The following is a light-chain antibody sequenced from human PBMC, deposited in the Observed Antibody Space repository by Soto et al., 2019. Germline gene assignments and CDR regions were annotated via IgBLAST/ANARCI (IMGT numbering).Light chain of an antibody. CDR3: QEYFSTPLT. V-gene: IGKV4-1*01. J-gene: IGKJ3*01. CDR2: WAS. Sequence: DFVLTQSPDSLAVSLGERATINCKSSPNVLYTSNNKNYLAWYQQKPGQPPKFLIYWASTRNSGVPDRFSGSGSGTDFSLTISSLQAEDGAVYYCQEYFSTPLTFGPGTKVDI. CDR1: PNVLYTSNNKNY.